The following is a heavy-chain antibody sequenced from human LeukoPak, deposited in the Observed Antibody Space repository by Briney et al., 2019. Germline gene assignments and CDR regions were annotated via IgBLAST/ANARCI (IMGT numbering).Heavy chain of an antibody. CDR3: ARSDFWSGQYYFDY. J-gene: IGHJ4*02. CDR1: GGSISSYY. Sequence: SETLSLTCTVSGGSISSYYWSWIRQPPGKGLEWIGYIYYSGSTNYNPSLKSRVTISVDTSKNQFSLKLSSVTAADTAVYYCARSDFWSGQYYFDYWGQGTLVTVSS. D-gene: IGHD3-3*01. V-gene: IGHV4-59*12. CDR2: IYYSGST.